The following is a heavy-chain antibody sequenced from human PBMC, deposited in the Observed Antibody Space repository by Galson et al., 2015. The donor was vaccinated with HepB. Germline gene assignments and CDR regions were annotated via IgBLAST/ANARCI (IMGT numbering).Heavy chain of an antibody. V-gene: IGHV3-11*05. CDR3: ARDPPMRYCSGGSCHQTGIYYYYGTDV. J-gene: IGHJ6*02. Sequence: SLRLSCAASGFTFSDYDMSWIRQAPGKGLEWVSYISYNSGYTKYADSVRGRFTISRDNAKNSLHLQMNSLRAEDTAVYYCARDPPMRYCSGGSCHQTGIYYYYGTDVWGQGTTVTVSS. CDR2: ISYNSGYT. CDR1: GFTFSDYD. D-gene: IGHD2-15*01.